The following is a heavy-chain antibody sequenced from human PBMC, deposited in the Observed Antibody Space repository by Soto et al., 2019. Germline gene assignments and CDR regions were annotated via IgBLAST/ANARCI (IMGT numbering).Heavy chain of an antibody. CDR3: GRAWTEYVYGMYV. V-gene: IGHV3-53*01. CDR1: GFTVSSNY. D-gene: IGHD2-2*01. Sequence: GGSLRLSCAASGFTVSSNYMSWVRQAPGKGLEWVSVIYSGGSTYYADSVKGRFTIYRDNSKNTLYLQMNSLRAEETAVDYGGRAWTEYVYGMYVWGQGPTVKVAS. J-gene: IGHJ6*02. CDR2: IYSGGST.